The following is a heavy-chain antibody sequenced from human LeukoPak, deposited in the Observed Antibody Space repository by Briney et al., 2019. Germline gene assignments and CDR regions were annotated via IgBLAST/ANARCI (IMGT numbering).Heavy chain of an antibody. CDR3: AREVSYLGYYYYGMDV. CDR2: IIGSGDST. D-gene: IGHD2-8*01. J-gene: IGHJ6*02. Sequence: GGSLRLSCAASGFTFSTYAVNWFRQAPGKGLKWGSTIIGSGDSTYYADSVKGRFTISRDNSKNTLYLQMNSLRAEDTAVYYCAREVSYLGYYYYGMDVWGQGTTVTVSS. V-gene: IGHV3-23*01. CDR1: GFTFSTYA.